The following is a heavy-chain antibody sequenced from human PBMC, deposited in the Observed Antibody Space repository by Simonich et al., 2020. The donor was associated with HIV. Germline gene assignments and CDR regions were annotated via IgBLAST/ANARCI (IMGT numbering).Heavy chain of an antibody. CDR1: GGSFSNYY. Sequence: QVQLQQWGAGLLKPSETLSLTCAVYGGSFSNYYWSWIRQPPGKVLEWIGEINHCGSTNSNPSLKSRVTISVHPSKKQFSLKVTSVTAADTAVYYCAGDSSAYYYHYWGQGTLVTVSS. CDR2: INHCGST. V-gene: IGHV4-34*01. CDR3: AGDSSAYYYHY. J-gene: IGHJ4*02. D-gene: IGHD3-22*01.